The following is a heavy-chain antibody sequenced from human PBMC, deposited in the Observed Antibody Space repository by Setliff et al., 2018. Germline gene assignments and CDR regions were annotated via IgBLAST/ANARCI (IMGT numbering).Heavy chain of an antibody. D-gene: IGHD6-19*01. V-gene: IGHV4-61*09. Sequence: SETLSLTCTVSGDSISSRRNYWGWFRQPAGKELEWIGQIYTSWSTNYNPSLKSRVTISVDTSKAQFSLKLSSVTAADSAVYYCARAISGWYSAHYYYMDVWGKGTTVTVSS. J-gene: IGHJ6*03. CDR1: GDSISSRRNY. CDR3: ARAISGWYSAHYYYMDV. CDR2: IYTSWST.